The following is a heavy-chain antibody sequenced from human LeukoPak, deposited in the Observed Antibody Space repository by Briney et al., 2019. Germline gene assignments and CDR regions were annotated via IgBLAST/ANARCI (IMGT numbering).Heavy chain of an antibody. CDR1: GFTFSDYY. J-gene: IGHJ4*02. V-gene: IGHV3-11*01. Sequence: GGTLRLSCAASGFTFSDYYMSWIRQAPGKGLEWISYISSGGGTTYYVDSVTGRFTISRDNAKNSLYLQMNSLRAEDTAVYYCARDRPYDSSGYDPFDYWGQGTLVTVSS. CDR3: ARDRPYDSSGYDPFDY. CDR2: ISSGGGTT. D-gene: IGHD3-22*01.